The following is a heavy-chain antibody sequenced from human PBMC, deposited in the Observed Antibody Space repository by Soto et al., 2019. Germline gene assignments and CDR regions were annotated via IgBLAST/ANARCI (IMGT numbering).Heavy chain of an antibody. J-gene: IGHJ5*02. CDR1: GFTFSIYA. CDR2: FSADGDST. V-gene: IGHV3-23*01. D-gene: IGHD3-10*01. CDR3: AKGQVTGNYGRFDH. Sequence: EVQLLESGGGLVQPGGSLRLSCAASGFTFSIYAMSWVRQPPGKGLAWVSVFSADGDSTYYADSVKGLFTISRDNSKTTLYLQMHSLRAEDSAVYYCAKGQVTGNYGRFDHWGQGTLVTGAS.